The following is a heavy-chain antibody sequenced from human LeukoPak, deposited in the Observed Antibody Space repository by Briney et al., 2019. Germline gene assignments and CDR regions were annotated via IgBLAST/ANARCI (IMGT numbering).Heavy chain of an antibody. J-gene: IGHJ4*02. CDR1: GGSISSSSYY. D-gene: IGHD6-6*01. CDR3: ARHTFARPFDS. CDR2: VYYTGDA. Sequence: SETLSLTCTVSGGSISSSSYYWGWIRQPPGKGLEWIGYVYYTGDANYNPSLKSRVIISLDTSKNQFSLKVSSVTAADTAVYYCARHTFARPFDSWGQGTLVTVSS. V-gene: IGHV4-61*05.